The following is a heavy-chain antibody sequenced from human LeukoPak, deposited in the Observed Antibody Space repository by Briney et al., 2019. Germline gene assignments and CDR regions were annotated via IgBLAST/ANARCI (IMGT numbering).Heavy chain of an antibody. Sequence: PGGSLRLSCAASGFTFSSYSMNWVRQAPGKGLEWVSYISSSSSTMYYADSVKGRFTISRDNAKNSLYLQMNSLRAEDTAVYYCARGRYKVPPNLIRYGSGSYYNGNAFDIWGQGTMVTVSS. J-gene: IGHJ3*02. D-gene: IGHD3-10*01. CDR2: ISSSSSTM. V-gene: IGHV3-48*01. CDR3: ARGRYKVPPNLIRYGSGSYYNGNAFDI. CDR1: GFTFSSYS.